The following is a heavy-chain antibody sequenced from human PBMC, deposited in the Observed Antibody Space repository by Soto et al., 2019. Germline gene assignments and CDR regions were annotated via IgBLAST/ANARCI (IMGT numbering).Heavy chain of an antibody. Sequence: PGGSLRLSCAASGFTVSSNYMSWVRQAPGKGLEWVSVIYSGGSTYYADSVKGRFTISRHNSKNTLYLQMNSLRAEDTAVYYCASDVTHLTGTWAFNICCQGIMVTVSS. D-gene: IGHD1-20*01. CDR2: IYSGGST. CDR3: ASDVTHLTGTWAFNI. J-gene: IGHJ3*02. CDR1: GFTVSSNY. V-gene: IGHV3-53*04.